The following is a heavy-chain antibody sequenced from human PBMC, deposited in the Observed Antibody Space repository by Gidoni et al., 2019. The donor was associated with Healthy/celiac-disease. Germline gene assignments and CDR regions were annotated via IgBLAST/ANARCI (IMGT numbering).Heavy chain of an antibody. V-gene: IGHV4-34*01. CDR1: GGSFSGYY. J-gene: IGHJ4*02. CDR2: INHSGST. D-gene: IGHD6-13*01. CDR3: ARAVRYSSSWYDY. Sequence: QVQLQQWGAGLWKPSETLSLTCAVYGGSFSGYYWSWIRQPPGKGLEWIWEINHSGSTNSNPSLKSRVTISVDTSKNQFALKLSSVTSADTAVYYCARAVRYSSSWYDYWGQGTLVTVSS.